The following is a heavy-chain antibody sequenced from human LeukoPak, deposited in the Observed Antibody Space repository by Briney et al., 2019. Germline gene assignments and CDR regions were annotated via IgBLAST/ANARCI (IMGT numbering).Heavy chain of an antibody. D-gene: IGHD2-15*01. CDR3: AKPAYCSGGSCYSIGYFDY. V-gene: IGHV3-23*01. CDR1: GFTFSSYA. CDR2: ISGSGGST. Sequence: PGGSLRLSCAASGFTFSSYAMSWVRQAPGKGLEWVSGISGSGGSTYYADSVKGRFTISRDNPKNTLYLQMNSLRAEDTAVYYCAKPAYCSGGSCYSIGYFDYWGQGTLVTVSS. J-gene: IGHJ4*02.